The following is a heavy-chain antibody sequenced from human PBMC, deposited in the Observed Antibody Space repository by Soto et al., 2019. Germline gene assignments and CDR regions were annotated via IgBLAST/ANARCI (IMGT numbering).Heavy chain of an antibody. J-gene: IGHJ6*02. V-gene: IGHV1-18*01. Sequence: QVQLVQSGDEVKKPGASVKVSCKASGYIFVNYGIAWVRQVPGQGLEWMGWISPYTGNTHSATKVQGRLTMTTDTSTSTAYMDLGSLTSDDTAVYYFVMVDNYVTPTPQDVWGQGTTVTVSS. CDR2: ISPYTGNT. D-gene: IGHD3-16*01. CDR1: GYIFVNYG. CDR3: VMVDNYVTPTPQDV.